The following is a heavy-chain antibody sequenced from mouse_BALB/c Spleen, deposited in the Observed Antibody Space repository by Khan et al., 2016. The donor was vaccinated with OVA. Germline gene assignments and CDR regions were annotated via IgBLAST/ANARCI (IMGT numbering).Heavy chain of an antibody. V-gene: IGHV2-6-1*01. CDR1: GFSLTSHG. CDR2: IWSDGST. Sequence: VQLKESGPGPVAPSQSLSITCTISGFSLTSHGVHWVRQPAGKGLEWLVVIWSDGSTTYNSALKSILSISKDNSKSQDYLKVNSFQTDDTAIYYCTRHVYPGYFDVWGAGTPVTVSS. D-gene: IGHD2-1*01. J-gene: IGHJ1*01. CDR3: TRHVYPGYFDV.